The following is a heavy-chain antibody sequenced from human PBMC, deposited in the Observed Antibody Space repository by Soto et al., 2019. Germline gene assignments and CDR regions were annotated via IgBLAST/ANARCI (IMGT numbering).Heavy chain of an antibody. D-gene: IGHD3-22*01. V-gene: IGHV3-23*01. CDR2: ISGSGGST. CDR3: AKALGTNYYDSSGYSNYFDY. CDR1: GFTFSSYA. J-gene: IGHJ4*02. Sequence: PGGSLRLSCAASGFTFSSYAMSWVRQAPGKGLEWVSAISGSGGSTYYADSVKGRFTISRDNSKNTLYLQMNSLRAEDTAVYYCAKALGTNYYDSSGYSNYFDYWGQGTLVTVSS.